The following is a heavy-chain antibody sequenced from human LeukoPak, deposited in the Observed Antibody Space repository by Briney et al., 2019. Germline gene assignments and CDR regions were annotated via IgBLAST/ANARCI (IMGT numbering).Heavy chain of an antibody. CDR1: GGTFNNSA. V-gene: IGHV1-69*05. CDR3: ARDVHGDYGSGWFDP. J-gene: IGHJ5*02. CDR2: IMPLFRTA. Sequence: SVKVSCKTSGGTFNNSAVSWVRQAPGQGLEWLGGIMPLFRTAGYAQKFQGGVTITKDESTRTVYLELTSLTSDDTAVYYCARDVHGDYGSGWFDPWGQGTLVSVSS. D-gene: IGHD4-17*01.